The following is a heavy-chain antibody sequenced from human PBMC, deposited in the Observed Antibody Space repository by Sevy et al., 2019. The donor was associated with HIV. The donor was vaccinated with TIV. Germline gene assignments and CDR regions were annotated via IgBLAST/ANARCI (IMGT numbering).Heavy chain of an antibody. Sequence: ASVKVSCKVYGHTLNRLGMHWVRQAPGKGLEWMGSFDPEDGETFQAQKFQGRVTMTDDTSTDTAYMELGSLGSEDTAVYYCAATKDYYENSGSPFDYWGQGTLVTVSS. V-gene: IGHV1-24*01. CDR1: GHTLNRLG. D-gene: IGHD3-22*01. CDR3: AATKDYYENSGSPFDY. CDR2: FDPEDGET. J-gene: IGHJ4*02.